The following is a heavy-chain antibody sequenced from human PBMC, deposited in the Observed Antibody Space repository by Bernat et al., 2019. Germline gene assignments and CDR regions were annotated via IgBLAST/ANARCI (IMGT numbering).Heavy chain of an antibody. CDR3: TRYQGKSWFGDLNSFDY. CDR1: GFTFGDYA. CDR2: IRSKAYGGTT. V-gene: IGHV3-49*03. D-gene: IGHD3-10*01. Sequence: EVQLVESGGGLVQPGRSLRLSCTASGFTFGDYAMSWFRQAPGKGLEWVGFIRSKAYGGTTEYAASVKGRFTISRDDSKSIAYLQMNSLKTEDTAVYYCTRYQGKSWFGDLNSFDYWGQGTLVTVSS. J-gene: IGHJ4*02.